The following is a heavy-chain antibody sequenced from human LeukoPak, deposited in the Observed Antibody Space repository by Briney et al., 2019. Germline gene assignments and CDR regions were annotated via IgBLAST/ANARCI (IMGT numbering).Heavy chain of an antibody. J-gene: IGHJ4*02. Sequence: ASVKVSCKASGGTFSSYAISWVRQAPGKGLEWMGGFDPEDGETIYAQKFQGRVTMTEDTSTDTAYMELSSLRSEDTAVYYCATAPPAQGELFLDYWGQGTLVTVSS. D-gene: IGHD3-10*01. V-gene: IGHV1-24*01. CDR3: ATAPPAQGELFLDY. CDR2: FDPEDGET. CDR1: GGTFSSYA.